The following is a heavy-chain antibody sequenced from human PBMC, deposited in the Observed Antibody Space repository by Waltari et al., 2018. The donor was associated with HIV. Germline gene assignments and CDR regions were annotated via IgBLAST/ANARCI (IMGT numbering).Heavy chain of an antibody. CDR3: AKNRIVSGYSYGDFDY. Sequence: QVQLVESGGGVVQPGRSLRLSCAASRFTFSSYGMHWVHQAPGKGLGWVALIWYDGTNKFYADSVNGRFTISRDNSKNTLYLQINSLRPEDTAMYYCAKNRIVSGYSYGDFDYWGQGTLVTVSS. V-gene: IGHV3-30*18. CDR2: IWYDGTNK. J-gene: IGHJ4*02. D-gene: IGHD3-3*01. CDR1: RFTFSSYG.